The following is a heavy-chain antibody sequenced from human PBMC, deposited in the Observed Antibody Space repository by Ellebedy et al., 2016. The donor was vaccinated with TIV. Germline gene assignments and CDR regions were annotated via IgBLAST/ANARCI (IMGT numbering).Heavy chain of an antibody. Sequence: PGGSLRLSCAASGFTFSSYDMHWVRQPTGKGLEWVSAIGPAGDTYYPGSVKGRFTISRDNAKNSLYLQMNSLRAEDTAVYYCARAGGGDTPWGQGTLVTVSS. CDR2: IGPAGDT. V-gene: IGHV3-13*01. CDR1: GFTFSSYD. D-gene: IGHD2-21*02. J-gene: IGHJ4*02. CDR3: ARAGGGDTP.